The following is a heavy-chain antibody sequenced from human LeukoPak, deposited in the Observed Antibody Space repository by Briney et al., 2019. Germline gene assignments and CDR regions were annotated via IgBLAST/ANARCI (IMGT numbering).Heavy chain of an antibody. CDR3: TRGGYVYKLGNF. CDR2: LHFSGTP. Sequence: PSETLTLTCTVSDDSISTNNYYCSWIRQPPGKGLEWIGTLHFSGTPYYSPSLNSRVSISVDTSKNQFSLMLKSVTATDTAVYYCTRGGYVYKLGNFWGQGTLVTASS. V-gene: IGHV4-39*01. J-gene: IGHJ4*02. D-gene: IGHD5-24*01. CDR1: DDSISTNNYY.